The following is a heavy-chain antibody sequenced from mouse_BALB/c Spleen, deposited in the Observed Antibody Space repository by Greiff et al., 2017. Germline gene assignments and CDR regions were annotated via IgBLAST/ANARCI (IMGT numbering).Heavy chain of an antibody. V-gene: IGHV5-9-3*01. D-gene: IGHD1-1*01. CDR3: ARGYGSSYYFDY. CDR1: GFTFSSYA. Sequence: VQLKESGGGLVKPGGSLKLSCAASGFTFSSYAMSWVRQTPEKRLEWVATISSGGSYTYYPDSVKGRFTISRDNAKNTLYLQMSSLRSEDTAMYYCARGYGSSYYFDYWGQGTTLTVSS. J-gene: IGHJ2*01. CDR2: ISSGGSYT.